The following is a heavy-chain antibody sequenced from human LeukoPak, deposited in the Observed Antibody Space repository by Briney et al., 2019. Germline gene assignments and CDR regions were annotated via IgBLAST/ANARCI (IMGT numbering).Heavy chain of an antibody. CDR2: ISGSGGST. V-gene: IGHV3-23*01. J-gene: IGHJ4*02. Sequence: GGSLRLSCVPSGFSFSNYAMSWVRQAPGKGLEWVSSISGSGGSTHYADSVKGRFTISRDKTKNTLYMQMNSLRAEDTAVYYCAKSAYYDASGYYREYYFDYWGQGTLVTVSS. CDR1: GFSFSNYA. CDR3: AKSAYYDASGYYREYYFDY. D-gene: IGHD3-22*01.